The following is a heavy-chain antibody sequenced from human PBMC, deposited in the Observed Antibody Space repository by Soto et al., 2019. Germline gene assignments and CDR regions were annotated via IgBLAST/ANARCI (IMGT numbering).Heavy chain of an antibody. CDR1: GFTFSSYG. V-gene: IGHV3-30*18. CDR3: AKDRSLRAAAGTFPLNLTYYFDY. J-gene: IGHJ4*02. Sequence: GGSLRLSCAASGFTFSSYGMHWVRQAPGKGLEWVAVISYDGSNKYYADSVKGRFTISRDNSKNTLYLQMNSLRAEDTAVYYCAKDRSLRAAAGTFPLNLTYYFDYWGQGTLVTVSS. CDR2: ISYDGSNK. D-gene: IGHD6-13*01.